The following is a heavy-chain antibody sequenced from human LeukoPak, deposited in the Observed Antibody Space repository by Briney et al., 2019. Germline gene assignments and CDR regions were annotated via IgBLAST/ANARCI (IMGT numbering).Heavy chain of an antibody. CDR1: GFSFSSYS. Sequence: PGGSLRLSCAGSGFSFSSYSLNWVRQAPGKGLEWVSSINGESRYIFYTDSVKGRFTISRDNAKNSLYLQLNNLRADDTAVYYCARGFKQLGWGYWGQGTLVTVSS. CDR2: INGESRYI. J-gene: IGHJ4*02. V-gene: IGHV3-21*06. CDR3: ARGFKQLGWGY. D-gene: IGHD6-6*01.